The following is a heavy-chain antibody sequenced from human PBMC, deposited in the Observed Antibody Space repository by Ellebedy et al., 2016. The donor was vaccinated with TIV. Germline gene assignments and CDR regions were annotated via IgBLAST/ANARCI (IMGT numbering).Heavy chain of an antibody. CDR3: ARGFYEKFDP. CDR1: GYTFSSYG. Sequence: ASVKVSCKASGYTFSSYGISWVRQAPGQGLEWMGWISAYNGDTNYAQKFQGRVTMTPDTFASTAYMELRSLRSDDTAVYYCARGFYEKFDPWGQGTLVTVSS. J-gene: IGHJ5*02. D-gene: IGHD2/OR15-2a*01. V-gene: IGHV1-18*04. CDR2: ISAYNGDT.